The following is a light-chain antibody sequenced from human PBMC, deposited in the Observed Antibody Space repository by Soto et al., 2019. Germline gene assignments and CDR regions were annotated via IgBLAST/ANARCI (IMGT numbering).Light chain of an antibody. J-gene: IGKJ1*01. CDR2: YTS. Sequence: EIVLTQSPATLSSSPGETATLSCRASQYVGTRLAWYQHKPGQAPRLLIYYTSNRATGIPARFSGSGSGTDFTLTISSLAPEDFAIYYRHQRQSWPRTFGQGTKVDIK. V-gene: IGKV3-11*01. CDR1: QYVGTR. CDR3: HQRQSWPRT.